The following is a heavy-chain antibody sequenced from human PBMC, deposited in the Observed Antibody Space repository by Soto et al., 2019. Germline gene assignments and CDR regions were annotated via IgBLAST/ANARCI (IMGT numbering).Heavy chain of an antibody. Sequence: EVQLLESGGGLVQPGGSLRLSCAASGFFFSSYAMSWVRQAPGKGLEWVSGIGGSGGYKSYADSVKGRFTISRDNSKNTRYLQMGSLGAEDTAVYYCAKDAAMVSSTFNYFDYWGQGTLVAVSS. CDR3: AKDAAMVSSTFNYFDY. D-gene: IGHD6-13*01. CDR2: IGGSGGYK. CDR1: GFFFSSYA. V-gene: IGHV3-23*01. J-gene: IGHJ4*02.